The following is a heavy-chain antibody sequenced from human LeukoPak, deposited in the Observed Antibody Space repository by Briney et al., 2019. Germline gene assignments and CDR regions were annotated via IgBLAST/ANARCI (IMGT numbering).Heavy chain of an antibody. Sequence: ASVTVSFTASGYTFTSYDINWVRQAPGQGLEWMGWMNPNSGNTGYAQKFQGRVTMTRNTSISTAYMELSSLRSEDTAVYYCARVGSYYYYHMDVWGKGTTVTVSS. CDR3: ARVGSYYYYHMDV. J-gene: IGHJ6*03. CDR1: GYTFTSYD. CDR2: MNPNSGNT. D-gene: IGHD3-10*01. V-gene: IGHV1-8*01.